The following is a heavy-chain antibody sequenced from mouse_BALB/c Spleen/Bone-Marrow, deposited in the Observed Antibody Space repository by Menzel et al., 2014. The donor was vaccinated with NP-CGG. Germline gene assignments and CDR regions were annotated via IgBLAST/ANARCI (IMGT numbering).Heavy chain of an antibody. CDR1: GFNIKDFY. J-gene: IGHJ4*01. CDR2: IDPENGDT. V-gene: IGHV14-4*02. Sequence: VQLQQSGAELVRSGASVKLSCTGSGFNIKDFYMHWVKPRPEQGLEWIGWIDPENGDTEYAPKFQGKATLTADTSSNTAYLQLISLTSEDTAVYYCNADVRAMDYWGQGTSVTVSS. CDR3: NADVRAMDY.